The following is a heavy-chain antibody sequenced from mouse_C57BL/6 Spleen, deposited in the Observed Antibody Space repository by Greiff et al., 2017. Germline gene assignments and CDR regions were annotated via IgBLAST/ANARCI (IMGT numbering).Heavy chain of an antibody. CDR3: ARCYSNYQGWFAY. CDR2: ISSGSSTI. V-gene: IGHV5-17*01. J-gene: IGHJ3*01. Sequence: EVQRVESGGGLVKPGGSLKLSCAASGFTFSDYGMHWVRQAPEKGLEWVAYISSGSSTIYYADTVKGRFTISRANAKNTLFLQMTSLRSEDTAMYYCARCYSNYQGWFAYWGQGTLVTVSA. CDR1: GFTFSDYG. D-gene: IGHD2-5*01.